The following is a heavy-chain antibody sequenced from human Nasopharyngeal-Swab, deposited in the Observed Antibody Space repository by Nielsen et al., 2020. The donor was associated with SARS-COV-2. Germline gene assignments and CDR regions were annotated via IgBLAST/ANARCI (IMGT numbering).Heavy chain of an antibody. J-gene: IGHJ5*02. CDR3: ARGGDPREVVAAADCFDP. D-gene: IGHD2-15*01. Sequence: WVRKASGKGLEWMGRINPGGGSARYSQNFQGRVTMNRDTSTSTVYMELSSLRSEDTAVYYCARGGDPREVVAAADCFDPWGQGTLVTVSS. V-gene: IGHV1-46*01. CDR2: INPGGGSA.